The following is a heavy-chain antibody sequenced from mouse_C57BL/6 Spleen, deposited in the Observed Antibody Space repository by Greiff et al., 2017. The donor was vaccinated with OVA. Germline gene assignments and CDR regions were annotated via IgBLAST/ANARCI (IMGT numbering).Heavy chain of an antibody. CDR3: ARHEGDGNSYYAMDY. CDR2: FYPGSGSI. J-gene: IGHJ4*01. V-gene: IGHV1-62-2*01. CDR1: GYTFTEYT. D-gene: IGHD2-1*01. Sequence: QVHVKQSGAELVKPGASVKLSCKASGYTFTEYTIHWVKQRSGQGLEWIGWFYPGSGSIKYNEKFKDKATLTADKSSSTVYMELSRLTSEDSAVYFCARHEGDGNSYYAMDYWGQGTSVTVSS.